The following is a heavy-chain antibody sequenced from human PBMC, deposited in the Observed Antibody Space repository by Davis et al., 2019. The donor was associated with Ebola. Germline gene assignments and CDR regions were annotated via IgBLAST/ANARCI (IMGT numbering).Heavy chain of an antibody. CDR2: ISSSGDRT. Sequence: GESLKISCAASGFTFSNYGMSWVRQAPGKGLEWVSGISSSGDRTYYVDSVKGRFTISRDKSKNTVYLQMNSLRAEDTAVYYSAKGLAGSNWFDPWGQGTLVTVSS. CDR1: GFTFSNYG. V-gene: IGHV3-23*01. J-gene: IGHJ5*02. D-gene: IGHD1-1*01. CDR3: AKGLAGSNWFDP.